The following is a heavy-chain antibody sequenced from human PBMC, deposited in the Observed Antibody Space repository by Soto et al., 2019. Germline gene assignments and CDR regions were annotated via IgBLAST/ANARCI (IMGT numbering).Heavy chain of an antibody. D-gene: IGHD3-22*01. CDR3: ARGAVVNFDS. Sequence: QLQLQESGSGLVKPSQTLSLTCAVSGGSISSGGSSWTWIRQPPGKGLEWIGYIYHSGSTYYNPFLKSRVTISLDRSKNQFSLRLSSVTAADTAVYYCARGAVVNFDSWGQGTLVTVSS. CDR1: GGSISSGGSS. J-gene: IGHJ4*02. V-gene: IGHV4-30-2*01. CDR2: IYHSGST.